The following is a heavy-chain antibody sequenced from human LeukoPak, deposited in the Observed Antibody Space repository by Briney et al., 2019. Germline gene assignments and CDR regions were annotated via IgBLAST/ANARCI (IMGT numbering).Heavy chain of an antibody. D-gene: IGHD6-19*01. Sequence: GESLKISCQGSGYSFTSYWIGWVRQMPGKGLEWMGIIYPGDSDTRYSPSFQGQVTISADKSISTAYLQWSSLKASDTAMYYCARHRIAVAGTSQILYGMDVWGQGTTVTVSS. J-gene: IGHJ6*02. CDR1: GYSFTSYW. CDR2: IYPGDSDT. CDR3: ARHRIAVAGTSQILYGMDV. V-gene: IGHV5-51*01.